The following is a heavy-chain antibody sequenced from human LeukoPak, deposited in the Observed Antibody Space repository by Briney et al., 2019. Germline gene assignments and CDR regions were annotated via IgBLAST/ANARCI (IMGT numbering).Heavy chain of an antibody. CDR2: IIPVFGTP. V-gene: IGHV1-69*01. CDR3: ARGGGYSGYDYFDV. CDR1: GFTFSTSS. J-gene: IGHJ4*02. D-gene: IGHD5-12*01. Sequence: ASVKVSCKASGFTFSTSSITWVRQAPGQGLEWMGAIIPVFGTPNYARKFQGRVTITADESSSTAYLELSSLTSEDTAVFYCARGGGYSGYDYFDVWGQGTLITVSS.